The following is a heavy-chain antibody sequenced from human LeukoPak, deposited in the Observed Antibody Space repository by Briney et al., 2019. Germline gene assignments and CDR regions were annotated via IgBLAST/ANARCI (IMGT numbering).Heavy chain of an antibody. Sequence: KESGPTLVKPTQTLTLTCTFSGFSLTSSGVGVGWIRQPPGKALEWLALIYWNDEKRYSPSLKSRLTISKDTSKNQVVLTMTNMDPVDTATYYCARRAVAEYYFDYWGQGTLVTVSS. CDR3: ARRAVAEYYFDY. CDR1: GFSLTSSGVG. CDR2: IYWNDEK. V-gene: IGHV2-5*01. D-gene: IGHD6-19*01. J-gene: IGHJ4*02.